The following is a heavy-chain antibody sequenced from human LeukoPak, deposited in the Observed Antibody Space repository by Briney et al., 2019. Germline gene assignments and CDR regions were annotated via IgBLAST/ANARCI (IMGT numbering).Heavy chain of an antibody. D-gene: IGHD6-19*01. CDR1: GFTFSSYS. CDR2: ISSSSSYI. V-gene: IGHV3-21*01. J-gene: IGHJ5*02. CDR3: ARDWGSSGWYNWFDP. Sequence: GGSLRLPCAASGFTFSSYSMNWVRQAPGKGLEWVSSISSSSSYIYYADSVKGRFTISRDNSENTLYLQMNSLRVEDTAVYYCARDWGSSGWYNWFDPWGQGTLVTVSS.